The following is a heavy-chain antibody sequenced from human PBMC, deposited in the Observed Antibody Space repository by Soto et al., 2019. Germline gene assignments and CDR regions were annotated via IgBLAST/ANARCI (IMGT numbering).Heavy chain of an antibody. D-gene: IGHD4-17*01. J-gene: IGHJ4*02. CDR1: AGSIFSSSYD. CDR3: ARHGVGTTYANFDY. V-gene: IGHV4-39*01. CDR2: IYYSGNT. Sequence: GRPDLACTVSAGSIFSSSYDGGWLRTPPGEGLEWTGSIYYSGNTYYNPSLKSRVTISVDTSKTQFALRLTSVTAADTALYYCARHGVGTTYANFDYWGQGNLVPVSS.